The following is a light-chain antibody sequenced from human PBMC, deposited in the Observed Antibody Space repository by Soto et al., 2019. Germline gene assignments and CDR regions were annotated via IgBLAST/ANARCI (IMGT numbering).Light chain of an antibody. CDR3: QQRSNWPRRT. J-gene: IGKJ4*01. CDR1: QSVSSY. Sequence: EIVLTQSPATLSLSPGERATLSCRASQSVSSYLAWYQQKPGQAPRLLIYDASNRATGIPARFSGSGSGTDFTLTISSLEPEDFAVYYCQQRSNWPRRTFGGGPKVEIK. V-gene: IGKV3-11*01. CDR2: DAS.